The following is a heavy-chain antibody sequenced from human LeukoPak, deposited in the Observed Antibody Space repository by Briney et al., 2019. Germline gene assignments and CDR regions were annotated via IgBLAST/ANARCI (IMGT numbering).Heavy chain of an antibody. D-gene: IGHD3-9*01. CDR3: ARFETYGLDV. V-gene: IGHV5-51*01. CDR2: IYPGDSDT. CDR1: GYSFSSYW. Sequence: GESLQISCKGSGYSFSSYWIAWVRQTPGKGLEWMGIIYPGDSDTRYSPSLQGQVTVSADKSIGTAYLQWSSLRASDTAMYYCARFETYGLDVWGQGTTVTVSS. J-gene: IGHJ6*02.